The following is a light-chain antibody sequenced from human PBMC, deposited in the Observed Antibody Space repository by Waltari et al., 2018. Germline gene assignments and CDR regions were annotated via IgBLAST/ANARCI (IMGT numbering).Light chain of an antibody. CDR3: MQATESYS. V-gene: IGKV2-24*01. CDR2: KVS. J-gene: IGKJ2*03. CDR1: QSLVHVDGNTY. Sequence: EIVMTQTPLSSPVTLGQPASISCRSSQSLVHVDGNTYLSWLQQRPGQPPRALIYKVSRRFSGIPDRFTGSGAWTDFTLQISRVEAEDVGVYYCMQATESYSCGQGTKLEIK.